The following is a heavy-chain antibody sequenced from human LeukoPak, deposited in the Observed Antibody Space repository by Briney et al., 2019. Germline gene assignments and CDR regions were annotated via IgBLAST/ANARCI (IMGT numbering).Heavy chain of an antibody. CDR1: GFTVSDNY. CDR3: ARDLGQYYDTSDNWFDP. Sequence: GGSLRLSCAVSGFTVSDNYMSWVRQAPGKGLEWVSLIYSGDTTLYADSVKGRFTISRDNAKNTLNLQMNSLRAEDTAVYYCARDLGQYYDTSDNWFDPWGQGTLVTVSS. D-gene: IGHD3-22*01. V-gene: IGHV3-53*01. CDR2: IYSGDTT. J-gene: IGHJ5*02.